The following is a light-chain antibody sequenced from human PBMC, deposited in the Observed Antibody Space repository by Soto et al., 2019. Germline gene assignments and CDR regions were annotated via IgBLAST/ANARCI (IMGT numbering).Light chain of an antibody. J-gene: IGKJ1*01. Sequence: DIQMTQSPSALSASVGDRVTITCRASQSIGGWLAWYQQKAGKAPKVLIYATSTLQSGVPSRFSGSGSGTQFPLTISSLQPDDSANYYCQHYNTWWTFGQGTKVEIK. CDR1: QSIGGW. CDR3: QHYNTWWT. CDR2: ATS. V-gene: IGKV1-5*03.